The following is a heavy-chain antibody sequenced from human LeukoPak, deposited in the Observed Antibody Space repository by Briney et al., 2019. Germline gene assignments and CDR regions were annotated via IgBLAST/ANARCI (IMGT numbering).Heavy chain of an antibody. V-gene: IGHV4-59*01. CDR1: GGSISSYY. D-gene: IGHD3-9*01. CDR3: ARGFDGIDP. J-gene: IGHJ5*02. Sequence: SETLSLACTVSGGSISSYYWSWIRQPPGKGLEWIGYIYYSGSTNYNPSLKSRVTISVDTSKNQFSLKLSSVTAADTAAYYCARGFDGIDPWGQGTLVTVSS. CDR2: IYYSGST.